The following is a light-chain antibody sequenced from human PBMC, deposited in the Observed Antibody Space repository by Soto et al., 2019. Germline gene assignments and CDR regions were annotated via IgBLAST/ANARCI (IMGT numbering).Light chain of an antibody. CDR3: ATWDGGLSGPFV. V-gene: IGLV1-44*01. CDR1: NSNIGSDI. J-gene: IGLJ1*01. Sequence: QSLLTQPPSASVTPGQRATISCCGSNSNIGSDIVNCYQLLPGAAPEVLINTTNQRPSGVPERFSGSKSGTSASLAISGLQSEDEANSSCATWDGGLSGPFVFGTGTKVTVL. CDR2: TTN.